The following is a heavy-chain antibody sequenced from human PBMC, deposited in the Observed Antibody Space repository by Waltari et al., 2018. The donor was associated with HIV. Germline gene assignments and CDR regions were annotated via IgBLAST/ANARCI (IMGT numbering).Heavy chain of an antibody. Sequence: QVQLEESGGDLVKPGGSLRLSCAASGFTFRDYYMSWMRQAPGKGREWIAHISRGGSSTYYADSVKGRFTISRDNAKNSLYLQMLSLRAEDTAIYYCARGEQSAHGPSDYGGQGTLVTVSS. CDR2: ISRGGSST. D-gene: IGHD4-17*01. V-gene: IGHV3-11*01. J-gene: IGHJ4*02. CDR1: GFTFRDYY. CDR3: ARGEQSAHGPSDY.